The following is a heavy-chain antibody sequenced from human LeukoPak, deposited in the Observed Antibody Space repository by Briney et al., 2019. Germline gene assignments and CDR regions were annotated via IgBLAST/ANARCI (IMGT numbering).Heavy chain of an antibody. Sequence: SETLSLTCTVSGGSISSYYWSWIRQPPGKGLEWIGYIYYSGSTNYNPSLKSRVTISVDTSKNQFSLKLSSVTAADTAVYYCARVVSGQIAALFYFDYWGQGTLVTVSS. CDR1: GGSISSYY. CDR2: IYYSGST. D-gene: IGHD6-6*01. V-gene: IGHV4-59*01. CDR3: ARVVSGQIAALFYFDY. J-gene: IGHJ4*02.